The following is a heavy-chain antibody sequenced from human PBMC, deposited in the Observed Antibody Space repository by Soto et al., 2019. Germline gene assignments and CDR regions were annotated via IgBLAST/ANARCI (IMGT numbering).Heavy chain of an antibody. CDR3: ASARGHSYGYAPGY. Sequence: SVNVSCKASGGTFSSYAISWVRQAPGQGLELMGGIIPIFGTANYAQKFQGRVTITAXKXXXXAXMXLXXXXSEXTAVYYCASARGHSYGYAPGYWGQGPFVSRSS. J-gene: IGHJ4*02. D-gene: IGHD5-18*01. CDR2: IIPIFGTA. V-gene: IGHV1-69*06. CDR1: GGTFSSYA.